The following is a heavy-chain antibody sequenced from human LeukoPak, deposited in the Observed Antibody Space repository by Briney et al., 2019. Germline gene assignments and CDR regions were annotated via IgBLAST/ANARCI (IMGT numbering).Heavy chain of an antibody. Sequence: SETLSLTCAVYGGSFSSYYWSWIRQPPGKGLEWIGYIYYSGSTNYNPSLKSRVTISVDTSKNQFSLKLSSVTAADTAVYYCARTEGGSYYFDYWGQGTLVTVSS. CDR3: ARTEGGSYYFDY. D-gene: IGHD1-26*01. J-gene: IGHJ4*02. CDR1: GGSFSSYY. CDR2: IYYSGST. V-gene: IGHV4-59*01.